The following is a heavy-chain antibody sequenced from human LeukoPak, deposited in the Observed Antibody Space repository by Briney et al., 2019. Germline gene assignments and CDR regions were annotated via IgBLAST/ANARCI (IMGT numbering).Heavy chain of an antibody. D-gene: IGHD1-26*01. J-gene: IGHJ4*02. V-gene: IGHV4-59*12. CDR2: IYYSGST. Sequence: SETLSLTCTVSGGSISSYYWSWVRQPPGKGLERIGYIYYSGSTNYNPSLKSRVTISVDTSKNQFSLKLSSVTAADTAVYYCARKKGRSGSYYNYWGQGTLVTVSS. CDR3: ARKKGRSGSYYNY. CDR1: GGSISSYY.